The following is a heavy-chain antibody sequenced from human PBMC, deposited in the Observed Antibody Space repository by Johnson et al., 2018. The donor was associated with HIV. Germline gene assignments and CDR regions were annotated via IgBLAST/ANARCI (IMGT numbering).Heavy chain of an antibody. Sequence: MQLVESGGGVIRPGGSLRLSCAASGFTFHDYGMSWVRQAPGKGLEWVSGINWNGGRTGYADSVKGRFTISRDNAKNSLYLQMNSLRAEDTALYYCARVVVVIAIGGTDAFDMWGQGTMVTVSS. CDR1: GFTFHDYG. CDR2: INWNGGRT. V-gene: IGHV3-20*04. J-gene: IGHJ3*02. D-gene: IGHD2-21*01. CDR3: ARVVVVIAIGGTDAFDM.